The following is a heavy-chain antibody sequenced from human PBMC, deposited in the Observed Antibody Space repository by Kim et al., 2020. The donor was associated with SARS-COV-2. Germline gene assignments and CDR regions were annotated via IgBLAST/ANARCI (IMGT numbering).Heavy chain of an antibody. CDR3: AGKDYDILTGYYSVDV. J-gene: IGHJ6*02. CDR2: IYYSGST. V-gene: IGHV4-31*03. Sequence: SETLSLTCTVSGGSISSGGYYWSWIRQHPGKGLEWIGYIYYSGSTYYNPSLKSRVTISVDTSKNQFSLKLSSVTAADTAVYYCAGKDYDILTGYYSVDVWGQGTTVTVSS. CDR1: GGSISSGGYY. D-gene: IGHD3-9*01.